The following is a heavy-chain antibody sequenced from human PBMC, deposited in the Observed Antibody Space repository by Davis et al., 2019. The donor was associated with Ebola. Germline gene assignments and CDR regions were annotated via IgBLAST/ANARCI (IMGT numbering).Heavy chain of an antibody. CDR3: ATDSMTTVTFVY. Sequence: ASVKVSCKASVYTFTSYDINWVRQATGQGLEWMGWMNPNSGNTGYAQKFQGRVTMTEDTSTDTAYMELSSLRSEDTAVYYCATDSMTTVTFVYWGQGTLVTVSS. D-gene: IGHD4-17*01. CDR1: VYTFTSYD. J-gene: IGHJ4*02. CDR2: MNPNSGNT. V-gene: IGHV1-8*01.